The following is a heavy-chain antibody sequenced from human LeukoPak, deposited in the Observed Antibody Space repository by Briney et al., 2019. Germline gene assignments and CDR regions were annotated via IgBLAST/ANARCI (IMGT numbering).Heavy chain of an antibody. V-gene: IGHV3-33*01. CDR1: GFTFSSYG. J-gene: IGHJ4*02. CDR3: ARDGPMVRGVIDY. Sequence: GRSLRLSCAASGFTFSSYGMHWVRQAPGKGLEWVAVIWYDGSNEYYADSVKGRFTISRDDSKNTLYLQMNSLRAEDTALYFCARDGPMVRGVIDYWGQGTLVTVSS. D-gene: IGHD3-10*01. CDR2: IWYDGSNE.